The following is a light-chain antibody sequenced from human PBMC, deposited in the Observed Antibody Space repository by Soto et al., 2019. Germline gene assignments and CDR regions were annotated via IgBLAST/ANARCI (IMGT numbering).Light chain of an antibody. J-gene: IGKJ1*01. CDR2: DAS. V-gene: IGKV1-27*01. CDR3: QKYNSAPWT. CDR1: QGISNY. Sequence: DIQMTQSPSSLSASVGDRVTITCRASQGISNYLAWYQQKPGKVPKLLIFDASTLQSGVPSRFSGSGSGTDFTLTVSSLQPEDVANYYCQKYNSAPWTFGQGTKVEIK.